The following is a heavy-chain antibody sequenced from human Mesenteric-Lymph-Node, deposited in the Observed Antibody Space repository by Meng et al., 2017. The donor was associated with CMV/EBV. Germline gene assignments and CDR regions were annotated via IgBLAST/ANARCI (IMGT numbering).Heavy chain of an antibody. CDR1: GGSFSGYY. CDR3: ARGSSYDILTGYFDY. J-gene: IGHJ4*02. Sequence: QVQLHQWGTGLLKPSEPLSVTCAVYGGSFSGYYWNWIRQSPEKGLEWIGEINHSGSTTYNPSFTSRIIISVDTSTNQISLNMSSVTAADTAVYYCARGSSYDILTGYFDYWGQGALVTVSS. CDR2: INHSGST. D-gene: IGHD3-9*01. V-gene: IGHV4-34*01.